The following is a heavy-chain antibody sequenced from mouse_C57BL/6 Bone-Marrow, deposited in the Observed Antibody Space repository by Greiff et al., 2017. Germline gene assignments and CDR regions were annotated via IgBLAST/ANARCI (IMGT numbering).Heavy chain of an antibody. V-gene: IGHV1-69*01. Sequence: QVQLQQPGAELVMPGASVKLSCKASGYTFTSYWMHWVKQRPGQGLEWIGEIDPSDSYTNYNQKFKGKSTLTVDKSSSTAYMQLSSLTSEDSAVYYWAREDSSGYYFDYWGQGTTLTVSS. J-gene: IGHJ2*01. D-gene: IGHD3-2*02. CDR3: AREDSSGYYFDY. CDR1: GYTFTSYW. CDR2: IDPSDSYT.